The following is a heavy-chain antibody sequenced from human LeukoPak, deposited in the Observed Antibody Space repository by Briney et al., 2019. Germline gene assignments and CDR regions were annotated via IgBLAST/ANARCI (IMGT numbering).Heavy chain of an antibody. V-gene: IGHV4-4*07. CDR2: IYTSGST. J-gene: IGHJ3*02. Sequence: SETLSLTCTVSGGSFSGYYWSWIRQPAGEGLEWIGRIYTSGSTDYNPSLKSRVTMSVDTSKNQFSLKLSSVTAADTAVYYCARSGYSSSWYDQAFDIWGQGTMVTVSS. D-gene: IGHD6-13*01. CDR3: ARSGYSSSWYDQAFDI. CDR1: GGSFSGYY.